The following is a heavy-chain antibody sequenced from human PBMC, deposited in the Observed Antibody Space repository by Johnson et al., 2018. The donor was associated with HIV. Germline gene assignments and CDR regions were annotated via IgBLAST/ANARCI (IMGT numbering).Heavy chain of an antibody. V-gene: IGHV3-23*04. CDR3: AKETQYKVGWDAFDL. D-gene: IGHD1-14*01. J-gene: IGHJ3*01. CDR2: ISAGTDGP. Sequence: VQLVESGGGVVQPGRSLRLSCAASGFTLRNCAINWGRRAPWKGLEWVSAISAGTDGPYYADSVKGRFTISRDNSKNTVYLLMNRLRAEDTAVYYCAKETQYKVGWDAFDLWGQGTMVTVSS. CDR1: GFTLRNCA.